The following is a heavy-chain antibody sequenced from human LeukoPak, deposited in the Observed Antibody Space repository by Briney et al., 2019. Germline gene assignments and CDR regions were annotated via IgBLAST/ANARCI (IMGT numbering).Heavy chain of an antibody. J-gene: IGHJ6*02. CDR2: IYYSGST. CDR3: AASYYDILTGYPVMDV. CDR1: GGSISSYY. V-gene: IGHV4-59*01. D-gene: IGHD3-9*01. Sequence: SETLSLTCTVSGGSISSYYWSCIRQPPGKGLEWIGYIYYSGSTNYNPSLKSRVTISVDTSKNQFSLKLSSVTAADTAVYYCAASYYDILTGYPVMDVWGQGTTVTVSS.